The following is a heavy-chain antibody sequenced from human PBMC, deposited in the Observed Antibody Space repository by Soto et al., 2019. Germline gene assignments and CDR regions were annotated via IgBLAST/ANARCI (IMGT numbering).Heavy chain of an antibody. J-gene: IGHJ6*02. CDR2: IYYSGET. CDR3: ERDRGGEKYYYGMDV. Sequence: QVQLQQSGPGLVKASQTLSLTCTVSGGSIINSGYYWNWIRQHPGKGLEWVGYIYYSGETSYNPSLKRRLTISVDTSTQRFSLNLSSVTAAYKAVYSCERDRGGEKYYYGMDVWGQGTTVTVSS. D-gene: IGHD3-16*01. CDR1: GGSIINSGYY. V-gene: IGHV4-31*03.